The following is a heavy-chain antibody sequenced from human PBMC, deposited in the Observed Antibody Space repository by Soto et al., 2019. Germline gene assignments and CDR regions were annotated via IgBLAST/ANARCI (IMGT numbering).Heavy chain of an antibody. CDR2: IHHSGGT. Sequence: QVQLQESGPGLVKPSGTLSLSCAVSGGSVSNNNWWSWVRQSPGNGLEWIGEIHHSGGTSYNPSLESRATLSVDKSKNELSLRLNYVTAADTAVYYCTMNSADALDYWGLGILVTVSS. V-gene: IGHV4-4*02. D-gene: IGHD1-26*01. J-gene: IGHJ4*02. CDR1: GGSVSNNNW. CDR3: TMNSADALDY.